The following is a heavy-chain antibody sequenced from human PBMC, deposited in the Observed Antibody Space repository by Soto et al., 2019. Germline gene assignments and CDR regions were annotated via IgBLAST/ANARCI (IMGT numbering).Heavy chain of an antibody. CDR3: ARDPAGTGELPSYYFDY. V-gene: IGHV3-30-3*01. Sequence: QVQLVESGGGVVQPGRSLRLSCAASGFTFSSYAMPWVRQAPGKGLEWVAVISYDGSNKYYADSVKGRFTISRDNSKNTLYLQMNSLRAEDTAVYYCARDPAGTGELPSYYFDYWGQGTLVTVSS. J-gene: IGHJ4*02. CDR2: ISYDGSNK. CDR1: GFTFSSYA. D-gene: IGHD1-26*01.